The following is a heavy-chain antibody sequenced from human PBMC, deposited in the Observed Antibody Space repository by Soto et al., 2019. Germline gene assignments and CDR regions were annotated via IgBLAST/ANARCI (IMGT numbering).Heavy chain of an antibody. CDR1: GFTFSSYA. CDR3: ARDAEGCSSANCFFGY. CDR2: ISGSGGST. D-gene: IGHD2-2*01. Sequence: SLRLSCAASGFTFSSYAMSCVRQAPGKLLEWVSAISGSGGSTYYADSVKGRFTISRDNSKNTLYLQMNSLRDEETAVYYCARDAEGCSSANCFFGYWGQGSMVTFSS. V-gene: IGHV3-23*01. J-gene: IGHJ4*02.